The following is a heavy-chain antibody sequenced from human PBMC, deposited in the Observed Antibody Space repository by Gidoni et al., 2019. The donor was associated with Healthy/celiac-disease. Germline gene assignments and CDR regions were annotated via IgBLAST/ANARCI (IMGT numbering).Heavy chain of an antibody. D-gene: IGHD6-6*01. J-gene: IGHJ4*02. CDR2: INHSGST. Sequence: VQLQQWGAGLLQPSETLSLTCAVHGGSFSGYYWSWIRQSPGKGLEWIGEINHSGSTNYNPSLKSRVTISVDTSKNQFSLKLSSVTAADTAVYYCARQYSSSSPDYWGQGTLVTVSS. V-gene: IGHV4-34*01. CDR1: GGSFSGYY. CDR3: ARQYSSSSPDY.